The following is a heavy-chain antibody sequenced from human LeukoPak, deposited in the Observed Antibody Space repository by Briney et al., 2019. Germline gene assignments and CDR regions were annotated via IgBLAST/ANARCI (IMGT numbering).Heavy chain of an antibody. J-gene: IGHJ6*02. Sequence: SETLSLTCAVYGGSFSGYYWSWIRQPPGKGLEWIGEINHSGSTNYNPSLKSRVTISVGTSKNQFSLKLSSVTAADTAVYYCARVVRPTVTHYYYYGMDVWGQGTTVTVSS. CDR2: INHSGST. V-gene: IGHV4-34*01. D-gene: IGHD4-11*01. CDR1: GGSFSGYY. CDR3: ARVVRPTVTHYYYYGMDV.